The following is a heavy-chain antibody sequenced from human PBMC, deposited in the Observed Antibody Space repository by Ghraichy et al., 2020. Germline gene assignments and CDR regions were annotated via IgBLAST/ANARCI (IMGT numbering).Heavy chain of an antibody. CDR2: INPNSGGT. D-gene: IGHD2-8*02. V-gene: IGHV1-2*04. CDR3: ARETGYCTGGVCYALNWFDP. Sequence: ASVKVSCKASGYTFTGYYMHWVRQAPGQGLEWMGWINPNSGGTNYAHKFQGWVTMTRDTSISTAYMELSRLRSDDTAVYYCARETGYCTGGVCYALNWFDPWGQGTLVTVSS. J-gene: IGHJ5*02. CDR1: GYTFTGYY.